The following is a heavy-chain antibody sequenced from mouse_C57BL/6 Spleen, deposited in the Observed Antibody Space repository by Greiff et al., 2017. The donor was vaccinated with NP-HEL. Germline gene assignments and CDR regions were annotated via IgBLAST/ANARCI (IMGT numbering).Heavy chain of an antibody. D-gene: IGHD1-1*01. Sequence: DVKLQESGGDLVKPGGSLKLSCAASGFTFSSYGMSWVRQTPDKRLEWVATISSGGSYTYYPDSVKGRFTISRDNAKNTLYLQMSSLKSEDTAMYYCARRPLRYYAMDYWGQGTSVTVSS. V-gene: IGHV5-6*02. J-gene: IGHJ4*01. CDR3: ARRPLRYYAMDY. CDR1: GFTFSSYG. CDR2: ISSGGSYT.